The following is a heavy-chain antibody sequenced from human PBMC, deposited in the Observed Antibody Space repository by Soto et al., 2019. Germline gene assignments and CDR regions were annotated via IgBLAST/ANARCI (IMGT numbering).Heavy chain of an antibody. CDR2: IRSKANSYAT. V-gene: IGHV3-73*01. CDR1: GFTFSGSA. D-gene: IGHD3-3*01. J-gene: IGHJ4*02. Sequence: GGSLRLSCAASGFTFSGSAMHWVRQASGKGLEWVGRIRSKANSYATAYAASVKGRFTISRDDSKNTAYLQMNSLKTEDTAVYYCTRHYDFWSGPPREYYFDYWGQGTLVTVSS. CDR3: TRHYDFWSGPPREYYFDY.